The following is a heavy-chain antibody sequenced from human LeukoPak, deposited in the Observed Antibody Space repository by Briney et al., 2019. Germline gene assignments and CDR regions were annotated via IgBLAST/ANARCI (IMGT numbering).Heavy chain of an antibody. J-gene: IGHJ4*02. D-gene: IGHD1-14*01. CDR1: GFTFSSYG. Sequence: PGGSLRLSCAASGFTFSSYGMHWVRQAPGKGLEWVAVISYDGSNKYYADSVKGRFTISRDNSKNTLYLKMNSLRAEDTAVYYCAKDLHPLNHVPGDYWGQGTLVTVSS. V-gene: IGHV3-30*18. CDR3: AKDLHPLNHVPGDY. CDR2: ISYDGSNK.